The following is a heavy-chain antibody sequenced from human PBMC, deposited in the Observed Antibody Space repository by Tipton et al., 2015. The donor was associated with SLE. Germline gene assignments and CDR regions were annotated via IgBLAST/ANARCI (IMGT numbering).Heavy chain of an antibody. CDR1: GGSISSGGYS. Sequence: LRLSCAVSGGSISSGGYSWSWIRQPPGKGLEWIGYIYHSGSTYYNPSLKSRVTISVDTSKNQFSLKLSSVTAADTAVYYCARVPGEYDYYYYMDVWGKGTTVTVSS. J-gene: IGHJ6*03. V-gene: IGHV4-30-2*01. CDR2: IYHSGST. D-gene: IGHD2/OR15-2a*01. CDR3: ARVPGEYDYYYYMDV.